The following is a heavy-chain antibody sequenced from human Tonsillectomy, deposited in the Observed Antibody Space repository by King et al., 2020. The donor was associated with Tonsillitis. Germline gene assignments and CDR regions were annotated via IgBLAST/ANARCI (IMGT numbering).Heavy chain of an antibody. CDR1: GYSFTSYW. Sequence: VQLVESGAEVKKPGESLKISCKASGYSFTSYWIGWVRQMPGKGLEWMGIIYPGDSDTRYSASFQGQVTISADKSISTAYLQWSSLKAADTAMYYCARHGLYCTGGRCYAPIQHWYFDLWGRGTLVTVSS. CDR2: IYPGDSDT. V-gene: IGHV5-51*01. D-gene: IGHD2-15*01. CDR3: ARHGLYCTGGRCYAPIQHWYFDL. J-gene: IGHJ2*01.